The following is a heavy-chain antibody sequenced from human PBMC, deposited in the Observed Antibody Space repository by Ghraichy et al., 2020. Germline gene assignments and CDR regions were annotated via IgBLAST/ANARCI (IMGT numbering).Heavy chain of an antibody. CDR3: AREAARPKSPFDY. CDR2: IYTSGST. V-gene: IGHV4-4*09. D-gene: IGHD6-6*01. Sequence: SETLSLTCTVSGGSISSYYWSWIRQPPGKGLEWIGYIYTSGSTNYNPSLKSRVTISVDTSKNQFSLKLSSVTAADTAVYYCAREAARPKSPFDYWGQGTLVTVSS. J-gene: IGHJ4*02. CDR1: GGSISSYY.